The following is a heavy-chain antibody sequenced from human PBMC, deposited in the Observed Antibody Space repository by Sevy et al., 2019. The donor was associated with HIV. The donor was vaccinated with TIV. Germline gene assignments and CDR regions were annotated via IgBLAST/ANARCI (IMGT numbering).Heavy chain of an antibody. CDR1: GFTFSGSA. CDR2: IRSKANSYAT. V-gene: IGHV3-73*01. D-gene: IGHD7-27*01. Sequence: GGSLRLSCAASGFTFSGSAMHWVRQASGKGLEWVGRIRSKANSYATAYAASVKGRFTISRDDSKNTAYLQMNSLKTEDTAVYYCTTPGEALLYYYGMAVWGPGTTVTVSS. CDR3: TTPGEALLYYYGMAV. J-gene: IGHJ6*02.